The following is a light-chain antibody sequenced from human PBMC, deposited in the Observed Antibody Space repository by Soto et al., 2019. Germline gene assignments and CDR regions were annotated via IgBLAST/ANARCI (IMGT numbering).Light chain of an antibody. CDR3: CSYTVSGTYV. Sequence: LTQAASVXESPGRSSTISWTGTGSDVVGYNYVSWYQQHPGKAPKLMIYAVSNRPSGVSNRLSGSKSGKTATLTISGLQAEDEADYYCCSYTVSGTYVFGTWTKVPVL. CDR2: AVS. CDR1: GSDVVGYNY. J-gene: IGLJ1*01. V-gene: IGLV2-14*01.